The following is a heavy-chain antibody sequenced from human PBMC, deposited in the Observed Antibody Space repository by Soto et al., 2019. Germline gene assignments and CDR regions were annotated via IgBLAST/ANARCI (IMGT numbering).Heavy chain of an antibody. V-gene: IGHV3-23*01. CDR3: AMLYWNPRYFDY. CDR2: ITDSGASA. Sequence: EVQLLESGGGLLQPGGSLRLSCAASGFTFSSVAMAWVRQAPGQPLEWVSSITDSGASADDADSVKGRCTISRDNSRNTPYLQMNSLRADDTAVYYCAMLYWNPRYFDYWGQGTRVTISS. CDR1: GFTFSSVA. J-gene: IGHJ4*02. D-gene: IGHD1-1*01.